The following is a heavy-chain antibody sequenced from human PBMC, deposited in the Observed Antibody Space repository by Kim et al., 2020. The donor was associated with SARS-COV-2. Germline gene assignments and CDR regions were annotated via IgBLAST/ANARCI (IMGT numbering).Heavy chain of an antibody. CDR3: ARVEGGTTDAFDI. J-gene: IGHJ3*02. V-gene: IGHV3-21*01. D-gene: IGHD1-26*01. Sequence: YDADSVKGRFTISRDDAKNSLYLQINSLRAEDTAVYYCARVEGGTTDAFDIWGHGTMVTVSS.